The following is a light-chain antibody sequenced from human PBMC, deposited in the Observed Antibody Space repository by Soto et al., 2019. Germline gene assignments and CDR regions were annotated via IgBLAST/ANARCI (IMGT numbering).Light chain of an antibody. V-gene: IGKV3-20*01. CDR3: QQYGSSSMYT. CDR1: QSVSSSY. CDR2: GAS. J-gene: IGKJ2*01. Sequence: EIVLTQSPGTLSLSPGERATLSCRASQSVSSSYLAWYQQKPGQAPRLLIYGASSRATGIPDRFSGSGSGTEFTLTSSRLEPEDFAVYYWQQYGSSSMYTFGQGTKLEIK.